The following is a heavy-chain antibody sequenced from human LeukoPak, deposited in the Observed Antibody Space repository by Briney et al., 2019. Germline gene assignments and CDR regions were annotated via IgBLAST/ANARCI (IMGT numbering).Heavy chain of an antibody. CDR3: ARARGGCDLDY. J-gene: IGHJ4*02. CDR2: INQDGGEK. V-gene: IGHV3-7*01. Sequence: GGSLRLSCAASGFTFSSYWMSWVRQAPGKGLEWVANINQDGGEKYYVESVKGRFTISRDNVKNSLYLQINSLRVEDTAVYYCARARGGCDLDYWGQGTLVTVSS. D-gene: IGHD5-12*01. CDR1: GFTFSSYW.